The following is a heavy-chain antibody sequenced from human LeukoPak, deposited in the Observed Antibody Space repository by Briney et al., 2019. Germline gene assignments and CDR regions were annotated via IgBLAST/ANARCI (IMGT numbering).Heavy chain of an antibody. V-gene: IGHV3-23*01. CDR2: ITGSGGGT. J-gene: IGHJ4*02. Sequence: GGSLRLSCAASGFTFSSYTMGWVRQAPGKGLEWVSAITGSGGGTYYADSVKGRVTISRDNSKNILYLQMNSLRVDDTAIYYCSKSIYGYGSGSYQGTFDYWGQGTLATVSS. CDR1: GFTFSSYT. CDR3: SKSIYGYGSGSYQGTFDY. D-gene: IGHD3-10*01.